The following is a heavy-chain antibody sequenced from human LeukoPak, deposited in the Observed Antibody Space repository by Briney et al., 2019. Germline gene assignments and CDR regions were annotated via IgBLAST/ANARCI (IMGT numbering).Heavy chain of an antibody. Sequence: GGSPRLSCAASGFTVSSNYMSWVRQAPGKGLEWVSVIYSGGSTYYAGSVKGRFTISRDNSKNTLYLQMNSLRAEDTAVYYCLYDSSFWGQGTLVTVSS. CDR1: GFTVSSNY. CDR2: IYSGGST. CDR3: LYDSSF. V-gene: IGHV3-66*01. J-gene: IGHJ4*02. D-gene: IGHD3-22*01.